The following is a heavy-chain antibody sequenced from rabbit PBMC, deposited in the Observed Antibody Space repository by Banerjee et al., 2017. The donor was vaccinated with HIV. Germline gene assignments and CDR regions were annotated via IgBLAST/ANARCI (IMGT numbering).Heavy chain of an antibody. Sequence: QEQLEESGGDLVKPGRSLTLTCTASGFSFSSNYWICWVRQAPGKGLEWIGCIYAGSGSTYYASWAKGRFTISKTSSTTMTLQMASLTAADTATYFCARHYSGGWGGGNLWGQGTLVTVS. CDR1: GFSFSSNYW. D-gene: IGHD4-1*01. CDR3: ARHYSGGWGGGNL. J-gene: IGHJ4*01. V-gene: IGHV1S45*01. CDR2: IYAGSGST.